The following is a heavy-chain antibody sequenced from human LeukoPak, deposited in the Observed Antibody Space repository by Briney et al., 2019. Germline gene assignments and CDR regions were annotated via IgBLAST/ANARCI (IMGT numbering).Heavy chain of an antibody. J-gene: IGHJ4*02. CDR3: ARGPNHSSSFDY. CDR1: GGSFSGYY. D-gene: IGHD6-6*01. V-gene: IGHV4-34*01. CDR2: INHSGST. Sequence: SETLSLTCAVYGGSFSGYYWSWIRQPSGKGLEWIGEINHSGSTNYNPSLKSRVTISVDTSKNQFSLKLSSVTAADTAVYYCARGPNHSSSFDYWGQGTLVTVSS.